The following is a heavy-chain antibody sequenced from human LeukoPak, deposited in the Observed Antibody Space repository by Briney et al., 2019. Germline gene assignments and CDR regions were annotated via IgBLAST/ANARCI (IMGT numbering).Heavy chain of an antibody. CDR1: GGSISSYY. J-gene: IGHJ4*02. V-gene: IGHV4-59*12. D-gene: IGHD3-22*01. CDR3: AGSSIGYYSPLGY. Sequence: SETLSLTCTVSGGSISSYYWSWIRQPPGKGLEWIGYIYYSGSTNYNPSLKSRVTISVDTSKNQFSLKLSSVTAADTAVYYCAGSSIGYYSPLGYWGQGTLVTVSS. CDR2: IYYSGST.